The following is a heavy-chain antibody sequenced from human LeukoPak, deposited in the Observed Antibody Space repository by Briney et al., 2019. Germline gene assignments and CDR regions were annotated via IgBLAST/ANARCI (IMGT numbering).Heavy chain of an antibody. V-gene: IGHV3-7*01. Sequence: GGSLRLSCVVSGLTFTNAWMSWVRQAPGKGLEWVAHIKYDGGEKYYVDSVKGRFTISRDNAKNSLYLQMTTLRAEDTAVYYCVGDPGDYWGQGTLVSVSS. CDR3: VGDPGDY. J-gene: IGHJ4*02. CDR2: IKYDGGEK. CDR1: GLTFTNAW.